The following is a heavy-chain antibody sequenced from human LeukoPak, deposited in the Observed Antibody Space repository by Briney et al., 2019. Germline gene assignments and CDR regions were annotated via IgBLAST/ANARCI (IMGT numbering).Heavy chain of an antibody. Sequence: SETLSLTCAVYGGSFSGYYWSWIRQPPGKGLEWIGEINHSGSTNYNPSLKSRVTISVDTSKNQFSLKLSSVTAADTAVYYCARCSGGPYYYGMDVWGQGTTVTVSS. J-gene: IGHJ6*02. CDR1: GGSFSGYY. V-gene: IGHV4-34*01. CDR2: INHSGST. D-gene: IGHD2-15*01. CDR3: ARCSGGPYYYGMDV.